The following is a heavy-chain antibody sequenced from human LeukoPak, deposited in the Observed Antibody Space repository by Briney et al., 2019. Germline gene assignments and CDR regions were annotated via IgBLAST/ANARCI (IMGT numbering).Heavy chain of an antibody. CDR3: ARVSSGYYLGFDY. V-gene: IGHV3-53*01. CDR1: GSTVSSNY. CDR2: IYSGGST. J-gene: IGHJ4*02. D-gene: IGHD3-22*01. Sequence: GGSLRLSCAAPGSTVSSNYMSWVRQAPGKGLEWVSVIYSGGSTYYADSVKGRFTISRDNSKNTLYLQMNSLRAEDTAVYYCARVSSGYYLGFDYWGQGTLVTVSS.